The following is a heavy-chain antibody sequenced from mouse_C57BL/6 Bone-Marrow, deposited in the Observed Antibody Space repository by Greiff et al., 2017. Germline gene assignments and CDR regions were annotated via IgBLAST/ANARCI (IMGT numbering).Heavy chain of an antibody. CDR1: GYAFSSSW. J-gene: IGHJ2*01. D-gene: IGHD2-1*01. CDR3: AREGDLLLDY. CDR2: IYPGDGDT. V-gene: IGHV1-82*01. Sequence: QVQLQQSGPELVKPGASVKISCKASGYAFSSSWMNWVKQRPGKGLEWIGRIYPGDGDTNYNGKFKGKATLTADKSSSTAYLQLSRLTSEDSAVYFFAREGDLLLDYWGQGTTLTVSS.